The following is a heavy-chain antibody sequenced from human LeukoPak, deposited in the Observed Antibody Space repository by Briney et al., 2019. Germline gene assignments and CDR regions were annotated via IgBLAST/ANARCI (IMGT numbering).Heavy chain of an antibody. CDR1: GFTFSNYV. CDR2: ISSDGRNT. Sequence: GGSLRLSCAAPGFTFSNYVMHWVRQAPGKGLEYVSAISSDGRNTYYANSVKGRFTISRDNSKNTLYLQMGSLRAEDMAVYYCARVRNYDFWSGYDSWGQGTLVTFSS. V-gene: IGHV3-64*01. D-gene: IGHD3-3*01. J-gene: IGHJ4*02. CDR3: ARVRNYDFWSGYDS.